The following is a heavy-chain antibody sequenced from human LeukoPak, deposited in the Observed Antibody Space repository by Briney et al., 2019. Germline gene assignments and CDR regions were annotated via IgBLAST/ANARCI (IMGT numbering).Heavy chain of an antibody. J-gene: IGHJ4*02. D-gene: IGHD3-22*01. V-gene: IGHV1-2*06. Sequence: ASVKVSCKASGYTFTGYYMHWVRQAPGQGLEWMGRINPNSGGTNYAQKFQGRVTMTGDTSINTAYMDLSRLRSDDTAVYYCARGRNSVYYFNVVAPSYFDYWGQGTLVTVSS. CDR2: INPNSGGT. CDR3: ARGRNSVYYFNVVAPSYFDY. CDR1: GYTFTGYY.